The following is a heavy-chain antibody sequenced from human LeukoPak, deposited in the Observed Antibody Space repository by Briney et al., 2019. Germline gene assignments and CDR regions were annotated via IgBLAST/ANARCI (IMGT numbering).Heavy chain of an antibody. CDR2: IYSSGST. CDR1: GVSISGSY. J-gene: IGHJ3*02. Sequence: SETLSLTCTVSGVSISGSYWSWIRQPAGKGLEWIGRIYSSGSTNYNPSLKSRVTMSVDTSKNQFSLKLSSVTAADTAVYYCARGADPTKDPHAFDIWGQGTMVTVSS. V-gene: IGHV4-4*07. CDR3: ARGADPTKDPHAFDI. D-gene: IGHD2-8*01.